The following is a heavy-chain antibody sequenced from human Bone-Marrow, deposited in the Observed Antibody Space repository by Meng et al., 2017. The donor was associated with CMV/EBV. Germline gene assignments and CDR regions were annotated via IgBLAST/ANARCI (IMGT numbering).Heavy chain of an antibody. V-gene: IGHV1-2*02. CDR3: ARDRDEDGYDYYYYYGMDV. CDR2: INPNSGGT. D-gene: IGHD5-18*01. Sequence: ASVKVSCKTSGYTFTSYPMNWVRQAPGQGLEWMGWINPNSGGTNYAQKFQGRVTMTRDTSISTAYMELSRLRSDDTAVYYCARDRDEDGYDYYYYYGMDVWGQGTTVTVSS. CDR1: GYTFTSYP. J-gene: IGHJ6*02.